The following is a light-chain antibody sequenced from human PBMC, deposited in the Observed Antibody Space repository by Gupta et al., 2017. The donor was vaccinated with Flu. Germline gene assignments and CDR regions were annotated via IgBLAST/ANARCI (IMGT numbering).Light chain of an antibody. V-gene: IGKV1-13*02. CDR3: QQTDGYPWT. J-gene: IGKJ1*01. CDR1: QRVTSY. CDR2: AAS. Sequence: AIQVTQSPSSLSASVGDTVAISCRTSQRVTSYVTWYLQRPGESPRLLVYAASILARGVPSRFSGSGSGADFTLTIRILHPEDFGVYHCQQTDGYPWTFGQGTKVEIK.